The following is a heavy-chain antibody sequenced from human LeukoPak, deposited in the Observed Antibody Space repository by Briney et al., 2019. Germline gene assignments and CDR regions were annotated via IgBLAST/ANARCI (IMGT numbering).Heavy chain of an antibody. Sequence: WGAPRISRAAAGFAFNTYAMHLVRPAPGKGLGWVTLIWHDGSHKFYIDSVRGRFTISRDNSKNTVYLQMNGLRAEDTAVYYCAREIFGSGSYPDFWGQGTLVTVSS. CDR1: GFAFNTYA. D-gene: IGHD3-10*01. V-gene: IGHV3-33*01. J-gene: IGHJ4*02. CDR2: IWHDGSHK. CDR3: AREIFGSGSYPDF.